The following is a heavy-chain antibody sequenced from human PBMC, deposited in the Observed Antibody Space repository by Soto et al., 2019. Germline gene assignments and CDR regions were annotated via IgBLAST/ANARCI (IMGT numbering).Heavy chain of an antibody. V-gene: IGHV3-11*06. CDR2: ISSSSYT. Sequence: GGSLRLSCAASGFTFSDYYMSWIRQAPGKGLEWVSYISSSSYTNYADSVKGRFTISRDNAKNSLYLQMNSLRAEDTAVYYCARPPERDSGYDIYYYYGMDVWGQGTTVTVSS. J-gene: IGHJ6*02. CDR1: GFTFSDYY. CDR3: ARPPERDSGYDIYYYYGMDV. D-gene: IGHD5-12*01.